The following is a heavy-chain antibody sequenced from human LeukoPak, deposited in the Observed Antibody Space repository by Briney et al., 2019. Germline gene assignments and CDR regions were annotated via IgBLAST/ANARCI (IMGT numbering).Heavy chain of an antibody. Sequence: ASVKVSCKASGYTFTGYYMHWVRQAPGQGLEWMGWINPNSGGTNYAQKFQGRVTMTRNTSISTAYMELSSLRSEDTAVYYCARALRSSANSRRFFDYWGQGTLVTVSS. CDR2: INPNSGGT. V-gene: IGHV1-2*02. CDR1: GYTFTGYY. J-gene: IGHJ4*02. D-gene: IGHD4-23*01. CDR3: ARALRSSANSRRFFDY.